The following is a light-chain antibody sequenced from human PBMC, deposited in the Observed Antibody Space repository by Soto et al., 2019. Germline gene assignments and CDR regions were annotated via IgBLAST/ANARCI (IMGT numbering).Light chain of an antibody. J-gene: IGLJ2*01. Sequence: QSALTQPASVSGSPGQSITISCTGTSSDVGGYNYVSWYQQHPGKAPKLMIYDGSNRPSGVSNRFSGSKSGNTASLTISGLQAKDEADYYCSSYTSSSTVVFGGGTKLTVL. V-gene: IGLV2-14*01. CDR3: SSYTSSSTVV. CDR1: SSDVGGYNY. CDR2: DGS.